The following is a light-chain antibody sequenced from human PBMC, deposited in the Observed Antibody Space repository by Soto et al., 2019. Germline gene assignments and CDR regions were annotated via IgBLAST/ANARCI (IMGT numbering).Light chain of an antibody. CDR1: QSVSTNY. V-gene: IGKV3-20*01. CDR2: GAS. Sequence: EIVLTQSPGTLSLSPGERATLSCRASQSVSTNYLAWYQQKPGQAPRLLIYGASGRATGIPDRFSGSGSGTDFILTISRLEPEDFVVYYCQQYGSSPRTFGQGTKVEIK. CDR3: QQYGSSPRT. J-gene: IGKJ1*01.